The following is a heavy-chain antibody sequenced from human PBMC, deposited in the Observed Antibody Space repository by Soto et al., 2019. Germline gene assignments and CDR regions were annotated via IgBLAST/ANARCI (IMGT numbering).Heavy chain of an antibody. D-gene: IGHD4-17*01. CDR2: IYPGDSDT. Sequence: PGESLKISCKGSGYSFTDYWIGWVRQMPGKGLEWMGIIYPGDSDTRYSPSFQGQVTISADKSISTAYLQWSSLKASDTAIYYCARHGDYGDPDYYYYYGMDVWGQGTTVTVSS. J-gene: IGHJ6*02. CDR1: GYSFTDYW. CDR3: ARHGDYGDPDYYYYYGMDV. V-gene: IGHV5-51*01.